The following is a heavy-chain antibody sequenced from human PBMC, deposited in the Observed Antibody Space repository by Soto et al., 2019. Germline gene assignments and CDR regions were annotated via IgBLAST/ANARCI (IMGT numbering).Heavy chain of an antibody. Sequence: GGSLRLSCAASGFTFKNYALHWVRQAPGKGLEWVAVISFDGDKRFYSDSVKGRFTISRDNLKNTLYLQMNNLRDEDAALYFCAREDDYNYRYFNYGLDVWGQGTTVTVS. CDR3: AREDDYNYRYFNYGLDV. V-gene: IGHV3-30-3*01. J-gene: IGHJ6*02. CDR2: ISFDGDKR. D-gene: IGHD5-12*01. CDR1: GFTFKNYA.